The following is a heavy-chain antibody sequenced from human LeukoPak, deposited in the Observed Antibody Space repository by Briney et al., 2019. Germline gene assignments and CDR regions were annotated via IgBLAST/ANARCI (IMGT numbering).Heavy chain of an antibody. Sequence: ASVKVSCKASGYTFTSYGISWVRQAPGQGLEWMGWISAYNGNTNYAQKLQGRVTMTTDTSTSTAYMELSSLRSEDTAVYYCARAKVDIVVVVAATDAFDIWGQGTMVTVSS. CDR1: GYTFTSYG. V-gene: IGHV1-18*01. CDR3: ARAKVDIVVVVAATDAFDI. D-gene: IGHD2-15*01. J-gene: IGHJ3*02. CDR2: ISAYNGNT.